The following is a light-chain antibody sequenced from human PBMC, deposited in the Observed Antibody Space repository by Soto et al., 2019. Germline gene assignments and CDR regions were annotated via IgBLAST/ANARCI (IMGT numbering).Light chain of an antibody. CDR1: QGISSA. V-gene: IGKV1-13*02. CDR2: DAS. CDR3: QQFQSYALT. Sequence: AIQLTQSPSSLSASVGDRVTITCRASQGISSALAWYQHKPGRAPRLLIYDASSLQSGVSSRFSGSGSGTDFTLTIISLQPEDFATYYCQQFQSYALTFGGGTKV. J-gene: IGKJ4*01.